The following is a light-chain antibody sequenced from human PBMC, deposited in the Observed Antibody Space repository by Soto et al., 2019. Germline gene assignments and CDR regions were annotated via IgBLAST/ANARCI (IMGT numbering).Light chain of an antibody. Sequence: QSALTQPPSASGSPGQSVTISCTGTSGDVGKYNYVSWYQQHPGKAPKLLIYEVTKRPSGVPDRFSGSKSGNTASLTVSGLQAEDEADYYCASYAGSNNFEVFGTGTKVTVL. CDR2: EVT. J-gene: IGLJ1*01. V-gene: IGLV2-8*01. CDR1: SGDVGKYNY. CDR3: ASYAGSNNFEV.